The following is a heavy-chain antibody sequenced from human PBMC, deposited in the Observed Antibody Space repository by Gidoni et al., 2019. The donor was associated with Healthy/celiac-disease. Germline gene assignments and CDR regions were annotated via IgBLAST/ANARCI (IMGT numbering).Heavy chain of an antibody. J-gene: IGHJ5*02. CDR1: GGSFSGYY. V-gene: IGHV4-34*01. Sequence: QVQLQQCGAGLLKPSETLSLTCAVYGGSFSGYYWSWIRQPPGKGLEWIGEINHSGSTNYNPSLKSRVTISVDTSKNQFSLKLSSVTAADTAVYYCARFKQQLVVGRFDPWGQGTLVTVSS. CDR3: ARFKQQLVVGRFDP. D-gene: IGHD6-13*01. CDR2: INHSGST.